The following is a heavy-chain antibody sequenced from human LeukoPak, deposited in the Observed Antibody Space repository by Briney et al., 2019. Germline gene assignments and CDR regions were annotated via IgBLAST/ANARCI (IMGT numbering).Heavy chain of an antibody. V-gene: IGHV4-34*01. D-gene: IGHD3-22*01. J-gene: IGHJ6*02. CDR3: ARTYYYDSSGYPYYYYYGMDV. CDR1: GGSFSGYY. CDR2: INHSGST. Sequence: KSSETLSLTCAVYGGSFSGYYWSWIRQPPGKGLEWIGEINHSGSTNYNPSLKSRVTISVDTSKNQFSLKLSSVTAAGTAVYYCARTYYYDSSGYPYYYYYGMDVWGQGTTVTVSS.